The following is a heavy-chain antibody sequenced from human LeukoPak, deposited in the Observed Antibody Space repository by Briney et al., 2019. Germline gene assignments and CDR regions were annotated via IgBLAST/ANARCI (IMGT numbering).Heavy chain of an antibody. J-gene: IGHJ4*02. Sequence: GGSLRLPCSASGFIFSTYTMYWVRQAPGKGLEYVSVINGDGRTTYYIDSVKGRFTISRDNSKNTLYLQMSSLRADDTAVYYCVGDQVDDTGYLRWGQGTRVTVSA. V-gene: IGHV3-64D*06. CDR1: GFIFSTYT. D-gene: IGHD5-12*01. CDR3: VGDQVDDTGYLR. CDR2: INGDGRTT.